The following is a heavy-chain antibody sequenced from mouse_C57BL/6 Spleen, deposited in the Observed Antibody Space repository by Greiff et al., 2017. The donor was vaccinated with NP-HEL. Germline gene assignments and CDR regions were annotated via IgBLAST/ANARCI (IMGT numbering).Heavy chain of an antibody. D-gene: IGHD1-1*01. J-gene: IGHJ1*03. CDR3: AREYYGSSYGYFDV. Sequence: VQLQESGAELVRPGSSVKLSCKASGYTFTSYWMHWVKQRPIQGLEWIGNIDPSDSETHYNQKFKDKATLTVDKSSSTAYMQLSSLTSEDSAVYYCAREYYGSSYGYFDVWGTGTTVTVSS. CDR2: IDPSDSET. CDR1: GYTFTSYW. V-gene: IGHV1-52*01.